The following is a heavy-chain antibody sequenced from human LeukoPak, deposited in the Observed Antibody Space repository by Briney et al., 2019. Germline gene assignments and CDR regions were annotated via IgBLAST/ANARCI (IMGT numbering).Heavy chain of an antibody. V-gene: IGHV4-39*07. Sequence: SETLSLTCTVSGGSISSSSYYWGWIRQPPGKGLEWIGSIYYSGSTYYNPSLKSRVTISVDTSKNQFSLKLSSVTAADTAVYYCATIKRGNIYGYFYFWGQRIL. CDR2: IYYSGST. D-gene: IGHD5-18*01. CDR1: GGSISSSSYY. CDR3: ATIKRGNIYGYFYF. J-gene: IGHJ4*02.